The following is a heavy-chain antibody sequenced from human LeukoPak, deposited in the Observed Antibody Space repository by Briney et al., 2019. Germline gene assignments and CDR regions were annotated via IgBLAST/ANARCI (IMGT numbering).Heavy chain of an antibody. J-gene: IGHJ4*02. V-gene: IGHV3-30*18. CDR1: GFNFSTYG. CDR3: AKDVFGSSLDY. Sequence: GGSLRLSCAASGFNFSTYGMHWVRQAPGKGLEWVAIISYDGSNKDYADSVKGRFTISRDNSKNTLYLQMNSLRAEDTAVYYCAKDVFGSSLDYWGQGTLVTVSS. CDR2: ISYDGSNK. D-gene: IGHD6-13*01.